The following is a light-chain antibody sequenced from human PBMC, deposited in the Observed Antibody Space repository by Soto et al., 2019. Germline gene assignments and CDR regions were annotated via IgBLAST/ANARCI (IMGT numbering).Light chain of an antibody. CDR2: DAS. CDR1: QSISSW. V-gene: IGKV1-5*01. Sequence: DIQMTQSPSTLSASVGDRVTITCRASQSISSWLAWYQQKPGKAPKLLIYDASSLESGVPSRFSGSASGTEFTLTISSLQPDDFATYYCQQYNSYSLTFGQGTRLESK. CDR3: QQYNSYSLT. J-gene: IGKJ5*01.